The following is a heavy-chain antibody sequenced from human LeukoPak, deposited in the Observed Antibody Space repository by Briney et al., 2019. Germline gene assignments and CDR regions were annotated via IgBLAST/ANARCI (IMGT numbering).Heavy chain of an antibody. Sequence: PPETLSLTCAVYGGSFSGYYWSWIRQPPGKGLEWVANVKQDGSEKYYVDSVKGRFTISRDNAKNSLYLQMNSLRAEDTAVYYCAREPSRGYSYLYFDYWGQGTLVTVSS. V-gene: IGHV3-7*01. CDR2: VKQDGSEK. CDR3: AREPSRGYSYLYFDY. D-gene: IGHD5-18*01. J-gene: IGHJ4*02. CDR1: GGSFSGYY.